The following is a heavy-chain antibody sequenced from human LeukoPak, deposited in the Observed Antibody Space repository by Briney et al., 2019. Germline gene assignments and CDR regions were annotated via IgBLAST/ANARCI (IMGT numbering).Heavy chain of an antibody. J-gene: IGHJ4*02. Sequence: GGSLRLSCAASGLTFNSYAMIWVRQAPGKGLEWVSGISGSGGTTYYADSVKGRFTISRDNSKNTLSLQMNSLRGEDTAVYYCAKAEVDSGSYHIDYWGQGTLVTVSA. CDR1: GLTFNSYA. CDR2: ISGSGGTT. D-gene: IGHD1-26*01. CDR3: AKAEVDSGSYHIDY. V-gene: IGHV3-23*01.